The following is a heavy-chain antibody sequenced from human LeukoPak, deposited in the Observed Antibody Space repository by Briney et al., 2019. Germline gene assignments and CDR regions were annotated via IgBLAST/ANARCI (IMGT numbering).Heavy chain of an antibody. D-gene: IGHD2-15*01. CDR2: MNPNSGNT. V-gene: IGHV1-8*01. CDR1: GYTFTSYD. Sequence: GASVKVSCKASGYTFTSYDINWVRQATGQGLEWMGLMNPNSGNTGYAQKFQGRVTITRNTSISTAYMELSSLRSEDTAVYYCARGYCSGGSCSESFDYWGQGNLVTVSS. CDR3: ARGYCSGGSCSESFDY. J-gene: IGHJ4*02.